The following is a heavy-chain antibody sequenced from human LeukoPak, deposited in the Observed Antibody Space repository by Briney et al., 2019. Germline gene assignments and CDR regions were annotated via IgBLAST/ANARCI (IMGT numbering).Heavy chain of an antibody. CDR1: GFTFSNFG. Sequence: PGGSLRLSCEASGFTFSNFGMHWVRQAPGKGLEWVAVISYDGSNKYYADPVKGRFTISRDNSKNTLYLQMNSLRAEDTAVYYCARDLPDSGYDLDGGGYWGQGTLVTVSS. J-gene: IGHJ4*02. CDR2: ISYDGSNK. D-gene: IGHD5-12*01. V-gene: IGHV3-30*03. CDR3: ARDLPDSGYDLDGGGY.